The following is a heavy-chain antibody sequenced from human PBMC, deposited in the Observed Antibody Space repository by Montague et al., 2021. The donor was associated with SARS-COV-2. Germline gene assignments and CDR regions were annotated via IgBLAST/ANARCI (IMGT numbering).Heavy chain of an antibody. CDR3: ASPGGYCTGGSCYYVY. V-gene: IGHV4-59*01. Sequence: SETLSLTCSVSGGSISTYYWSWIRQPPGKGLEWIGYIYYSGSTNYNPSLKSRVTISIDRSKNQFSLELSSVTAADMAVYYCASPGGYCTGGSCYYVYWGQGTLVTVSS. J-gene: IGHJ4*02. CDR2: IYYSGST. D-gene: IGHD2-15*01. CDR1: GGSISTYY.